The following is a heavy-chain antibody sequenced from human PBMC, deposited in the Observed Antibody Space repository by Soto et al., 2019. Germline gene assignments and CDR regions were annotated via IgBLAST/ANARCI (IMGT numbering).Heavy chain of an antibody. V-gene: IGHV4-30-4*01. CDR1: SGSISSSDYY. J-gene: IGHJ6*02. CDR2: INYSGRT. CDR3: ARFSTLGKDSGVDV. D-gene: IGHD3-3*02. Sequence: QVQLQESGPGLVKPSETLSLTCSVSSGSISSSDYYWSLIRQPPGKGLEWIGYINYSGRTYYKPSLKSRLSTSIDTSKNQFSLRLTSVTVAATAVYFCARFSTLGKDSGVDVWGQGPTVTVSS.